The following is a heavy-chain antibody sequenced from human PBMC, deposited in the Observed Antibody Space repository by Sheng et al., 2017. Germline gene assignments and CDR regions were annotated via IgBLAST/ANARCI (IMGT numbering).Heavy chain of an antibody. V-gene: IGHV4-39*07. J-gene: IGHJ3*02. D-gene: IGHD3-16*01. CDR3: TRLYDTSLSWLFDI. CDR2: INFGGST. CDR1: WLHQSQGVIT. Sequence: QLQLQESGPGLGEAFGDTVTHLHCLWWLHQSQGVITGAWVRQAPGKGLECIGNINFGGSTLLQPVPQESSHISMDTSKNRFSLKLSSVTAADTAFYYCTRLYDTSLSWLFDIWGQGAMVAVSS.